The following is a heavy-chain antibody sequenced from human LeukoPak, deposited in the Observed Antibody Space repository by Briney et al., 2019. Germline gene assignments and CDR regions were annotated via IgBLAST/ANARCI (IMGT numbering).Heavy chain of an antibody. J-gene: IGHJ3*02. V-gene: IGHV1-8*03. CDR2: MNPNSGNT. CDR1: GYTFTSYD. CDR3: ARGQDYYDSSGSTRAGAFDI. D-gene: IGHD3-22*01. Sequence: GASVKVSCKASGYTFTSYDINWVRQAPGQGLEWMGWMNPNSGNTGYAQKFQGRVTITRNTSISTAYMELSSLRSEDTAVYYCARGQDYYDSSGSTRAGAFDIWGQGTMVTVSS.